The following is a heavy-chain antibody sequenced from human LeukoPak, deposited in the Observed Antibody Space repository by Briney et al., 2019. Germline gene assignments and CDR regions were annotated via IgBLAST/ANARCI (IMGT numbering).Heavy chain of an antibody. CDR3: AKDMIFRGQSDAFDI. CDR2: ISGSGGST. CDR1: GFTFSSYA. V-gene: IGHV3-23*01. D-gene: IGHD3/OR15-3a*01. J-gene: IGHJ3*02. Sequence: GGSLRLSCAASGFTFSSYAMSWVRQAPGKGLEWVSAISGSGGSTYYADSVKGRFTISRDNSKNTLYLQMNSLRAGDTAVYYCAKDMIFRGQSDAFDIWGQGTMVTVSS.